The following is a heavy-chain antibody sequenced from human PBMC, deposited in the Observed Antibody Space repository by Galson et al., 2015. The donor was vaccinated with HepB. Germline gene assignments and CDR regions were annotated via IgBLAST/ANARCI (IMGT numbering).Heavy chain of an antibody. D-gene: IGHD3-22*01. V-gene: IGHV3-23*01. J-gene: IGHJ4*02. CDR2: VSGSGDRT. Sequence: SLRLSCAASGFTFSTYAMSWVRQAPGKGLEWVSDVSGSGDRTYYADSVKGRFTISRDNSKNTVYLQMYSLRAEDTAAYYCAKRIYYDSSGYFDYWGQGALVTVSS. CDR3: AKRIYYDSSGYFDY. CDR1: GFTFSTYA.